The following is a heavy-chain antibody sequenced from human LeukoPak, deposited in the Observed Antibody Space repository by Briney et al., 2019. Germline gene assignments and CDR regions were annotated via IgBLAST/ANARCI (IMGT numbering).Heavy chain of an antibody. CDR1: VFTFSGSA. Sequence: SLSLSCAASVFTFSGSAMHWVRQASGKGVAWVGRIRSQANSYATAYAASVKGRFTISRDDSKNTPYLQMNSQNTEDRAVYYCTSPLTLVGAIRPWGQGTLVTVPS. CDR2: IRSQANSYAT. D-gene: IGHD1-26*01. CDR3: TSPLTLVGAIRP. J-gene: IGHJ5*02. V-gene: IGHV3-73*01.